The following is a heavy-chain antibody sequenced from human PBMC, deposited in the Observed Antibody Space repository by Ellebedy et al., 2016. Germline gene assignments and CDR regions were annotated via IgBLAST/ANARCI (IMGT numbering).Heavy chain of an antibody. CDR2: INHSETT. D-gene: IGHD6-19*01. J-gene: IGHJ4*02. Sequence: SETLSLTCAVYGGSFSGYYWTWIPRPPGKGLEWSGEINHSETTNYNQSLKSRVTISVDTSKNHFSLKLSSVTAADTAVYYCARVPKVSLKQWLVRRYFDYWGQGTLVTVSS. CDR1: GGSFSGYY. CDR3: ARVPKVSLKQWLVRRYFDY. V-gene: IGHV4-34*01.